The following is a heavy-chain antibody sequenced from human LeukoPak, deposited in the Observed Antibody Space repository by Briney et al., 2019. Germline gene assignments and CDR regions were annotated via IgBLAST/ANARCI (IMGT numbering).Heavy chain of an antibody. CDR3: ARSGYYDSSGYYYPMEFDY. CDR1: GYTFTSNG. V-gene: IGHV1-18*01. J-gene: IGHJ4*02. D-gene: IGHD3-22*01. Sequence: ASVKVSCEASGYTFTSNGISWVRQAPGQGLEWMGWINPNSGGTNYAQKFQGRVTMTTDTSTSTAYMELRSLRSDDTAVYYCARSGYYDSSGYYYPMEFDYWGQGTLVTVSS. CDR2: INPNSGGT.